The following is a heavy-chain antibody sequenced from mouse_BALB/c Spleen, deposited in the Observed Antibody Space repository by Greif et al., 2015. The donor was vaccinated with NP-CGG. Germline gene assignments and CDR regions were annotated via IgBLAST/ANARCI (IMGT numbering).Heavy chain of an antibody. CDR1: GYTSTNYW. J-gene: IGHJ2*01. V-gene: IGHV1-63*02. CDR3: ARGGGNYAYYFDY. D-gene: IGHD2-1*01. CDR2: IYPGGGYT. Sequence: QVQLQQPGAELVRPGASVKISCKASGYTSTNYWLGGVKQRPGHGLEWIGDIYPGGGYTNYNEKFKGKATLTADTSSSTAYMQRSSLTSEDSAVYFCARGGGNYAYYFDYWGQGTTLTVSS.